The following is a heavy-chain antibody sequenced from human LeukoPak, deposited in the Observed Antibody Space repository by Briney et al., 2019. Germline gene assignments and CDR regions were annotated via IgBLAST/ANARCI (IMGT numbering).Heavy chain of an antibody. CDR3: AKDQGDFWTGYYTTFDY. J-gene: IGHJ4*02. CDR1: GYTFTSYD. D-gene: IGHD3/OR15-3a*01. CDR2: MNPNSGNT. V-gene: IGHV1-8*03. Sequence: ASVKVSCKASGYTFTSYDINWVRQATGQGLEWMGWMNPNSGNTGYAQKFQGRVTITRNTSISTAYMELNSLRAEDTAIYYCAKDQGDFWTGYYTTFDYWGQGTLVTVSS.